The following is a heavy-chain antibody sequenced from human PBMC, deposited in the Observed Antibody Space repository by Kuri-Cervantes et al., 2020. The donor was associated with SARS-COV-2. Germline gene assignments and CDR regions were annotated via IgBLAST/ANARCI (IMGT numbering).Heavy chain of an antibody. CDR3: ARGGDYCSRTGCYKYPIDY. CDR1: GYTFTAYG. J-gene: IGHJ4*02. CDR2: ISTCKGNT. V-gene: IGHV1-18*01. Sequence: ASVKVSCKASGYTFTAYGINWVRRAPGQGLEWLGWISTCKGNTNSAQKVQGRVTMTTDTSTNTAYMELRSLRSDDTAVYYCARGGDYCSRTGCYKYPIDYWGQGSLVTVSS. D-gene: IGHD2-2*02.